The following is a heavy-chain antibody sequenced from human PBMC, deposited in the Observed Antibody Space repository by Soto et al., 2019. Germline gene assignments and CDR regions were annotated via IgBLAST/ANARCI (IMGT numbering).Heavy chain of an antibody. CDR2: ISSSSSYI. Sequence: GGSLRLSCAASGFTFSSYSMNWVRQAPGKGLEWVSSISSSSSYIYYADSVKGRFTISRDNAKNSLYLQMNSLRAEDTAVYYCARDPGYDFWSGYYTRYGMDVWGQGTTVTVSS. D-gene: IGHD3-3*01. V-gene: IGHV3-21*01. CDR1: GFTFSSYS. J-gene: IGHJ6*02. CDR3: ARDPGYDFWSGYYTRYGMDV.